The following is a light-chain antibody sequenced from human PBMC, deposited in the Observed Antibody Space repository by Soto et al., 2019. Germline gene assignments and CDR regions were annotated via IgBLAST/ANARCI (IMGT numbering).Light chain of an antibody. Sequence: EIVLTQSPGTLSLSPGEGATLSCRASQSVSSSYIAWYQQTPGQTPSLLIYGASPRATGIPDRFSGSGSGTHFTLTISRLEPGDFAVYYCQHFGGTTFTFGHGTRLEI. CDR1: QSVSSSY. V-gene: IGKV3-20*01. CDR3: QHFGGTTFT. CDR2: GAS. J-gene: IGKJ5*01.